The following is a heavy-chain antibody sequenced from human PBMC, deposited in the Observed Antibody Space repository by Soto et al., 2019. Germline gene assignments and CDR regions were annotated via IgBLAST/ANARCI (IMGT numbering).Heavy chain of an antibody. CDR3: ARVLGYYYYYGMDV. J-gene: IGHJ6*02. CDR1: GFTFSSYE. Sequence: AGGSLRLSCAASGFTFSSYEMNWVRQAPGKGLEWVSYISSSGSTIYYADSVKGRFTISRDNAKNSLYLQMNSLRAEDTAVYYCARVLGYYYYYGMDVWGQGTTVTVSS. D-gene: IGHD3-16*01. V-gene: IGHV3-48*03. CDR2: ISSSGSTI.